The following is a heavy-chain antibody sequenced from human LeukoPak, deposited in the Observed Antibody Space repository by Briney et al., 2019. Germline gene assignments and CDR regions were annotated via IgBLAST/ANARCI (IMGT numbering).Heavy chain of an antibody. CDR3: ARAPPSYDDILNGQILGVRFDP. CDR2: IYHSGST. V-gene: IGHV4-30-4*08. CDR1: GGSISSGGYY. J-gene: IGHJ5*02. D-gene: IGHD3-9*01. Sequence: SQTLSLTCTVSGGSISSGGYYWSWIRQHPGKGLEWIGYIYHSGSTYYNPSLKSRVTISVDRSKNQFSLKLNSVTAADTAVYYCARAPPSYDDILNGQILGVRFDPWGQGTLVTVSS.